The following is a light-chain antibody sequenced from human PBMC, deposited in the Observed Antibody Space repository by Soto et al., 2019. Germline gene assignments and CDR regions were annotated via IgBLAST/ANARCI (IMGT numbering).Light chain of an antibody. V-gene: IGKV3-15*01. Sequence: VMTKSAATLSVLPGEGATLSCSASEAISTNLAWYQHKPGQAPRLLIYPASTRSTGGPARFSGSGSGTGVTLTISSLQSEDVATYYCQQRSNWHPFTFGEGTRLEIK. CDR2: PAS. CDR3: QQRSNWHPFT. CDR1: EAISTN. J-gene: IGKJ5*01.